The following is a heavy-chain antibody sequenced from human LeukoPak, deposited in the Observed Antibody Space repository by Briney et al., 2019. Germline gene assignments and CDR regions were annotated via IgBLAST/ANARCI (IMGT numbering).Heavy chain of an antibody. D-gene: IGHD6-19*01. CDR2: IYSGGST. Sequence: GGSLRLSCAASGFIVSSNYMSWVRQAPGKGLEWVSVIYSGGSTYYADSVKGRFTISRDNSKNTLYLQMNSLRAEDTAVYYCASSRGLWLVHGHAFDIWGQGTMVTVSS. V-gene: IGHV3-53*01. CDR1: GFIVSSNY. J-gene: IGHJ3*02. CDR3: ASSRGLWLVHGHAFDI.